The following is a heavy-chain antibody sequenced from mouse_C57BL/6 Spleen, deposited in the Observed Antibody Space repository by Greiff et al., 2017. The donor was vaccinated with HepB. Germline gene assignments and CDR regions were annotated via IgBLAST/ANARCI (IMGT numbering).Heavy chain of an antibody. Sequence: EVHLVESGPGLVKPSQSLSLTCSVTGYSITSGYYWNWIRQFPGNKLEWMGYISYDGSNNYNPSLKNRISITRDTSKNQFFLKLNSVTTEDTATYYCARGDYYGSRDWYFDVWGTGTTVTVSS. CDR2: ISYDGSN. V-gene: IGHV3-6*01. CDR3: ARGDYYGSRDWYFDV. J-gene: IGHJ1*03. CDR1: GYSITSGYY. D-gene: IGHD1-1*01.